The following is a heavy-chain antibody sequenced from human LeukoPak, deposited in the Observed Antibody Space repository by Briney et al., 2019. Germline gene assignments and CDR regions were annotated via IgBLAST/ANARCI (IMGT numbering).Heavy chain of an antibody. CDR3: ARGLGYGDYDM. V-gene: IGHV4-39*01. D-gene: IGHD4-17*01. J-gene: IGHJ4*02. Sequence: SETLSLTCTVSGGSISSSRYWGWIRQPPGKGLEWIGSIYYSGSTYYNPSLKSRVTISVDTSKNQFSLKLSSVTAADTAVYYCARGLGYGDYDMWGQGTLVTVSS. CDR2: IYYSGST. CDR1: GGSISSSRY.